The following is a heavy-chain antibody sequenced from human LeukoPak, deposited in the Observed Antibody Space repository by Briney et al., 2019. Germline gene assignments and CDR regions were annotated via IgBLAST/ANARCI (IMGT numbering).Heavy chain of an antibody. Sequence: GGSLRLSCAASGFPFTRYWMSWVRQAPGKGLEWVANIKPDGSEKHYVDSVKGRFTISRDNAKNSLYLQMNGLRAEDTAVYYCGKEGILTGFVDYWGQGTLVTVSS. D-gene: IGHD3-9*01. CDR3: GKEGILTGFVDY. CDR1: GFPFTRYW. J-gene: IGHJ4*02. CDR2: IKPDGSEK. V-gene: IGHV3-7*04.